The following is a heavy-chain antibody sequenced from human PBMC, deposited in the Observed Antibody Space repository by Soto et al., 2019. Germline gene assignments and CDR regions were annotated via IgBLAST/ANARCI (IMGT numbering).Heavy chain of an antibody. V-gene: IGHV3-21*01. D-gene: IGHD2-15*01. CDR1: GFTFSSYS. CDR3: ARDRVVVAATLVYYYYYMDV. Sequence: GGSLRLSCAASGFTFSSYSMNWVRQAPGKGLEWVSSISSSSSYIYYADSVKGRFTISRDNAKNSLYLQMNSLRAEDTAVYYCARDRVVVAATLVYYYYYMDVWGKGTTVTVSS. CDR2: ISSSSSYI. J-gene: IGHJ6*03.